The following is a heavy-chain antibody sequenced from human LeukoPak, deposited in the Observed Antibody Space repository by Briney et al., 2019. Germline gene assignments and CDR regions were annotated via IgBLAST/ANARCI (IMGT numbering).Heavy chain of an antibody. CDR3: ARHRAYYDILTGYYRASYYFDY. CDR1: GYSISSGYY. CDR2: IYHSGST. Sequence: SETLSLTCTVSGYSISSGYYWGWIRQPPGKGLEWIGSIYHSGSTYYNPSLESRVTISVDTSKNQFSLKLSSVTAADTAVYYCARHRAYYDILTGYYRASYYFDYWGQGTLVTVSS. J-gene: IGHJ4*02. D-gene: IGHD3-9*01. V-gene: IGHV4-38-2*02.